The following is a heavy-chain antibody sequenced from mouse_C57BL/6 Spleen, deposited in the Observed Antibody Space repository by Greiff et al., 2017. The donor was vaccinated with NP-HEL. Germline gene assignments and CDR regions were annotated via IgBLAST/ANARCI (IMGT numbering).Heavy chain of an antibody. V-gene: IGHV1-50*01. D-gene: IGHD2-13*01. J-gene: IGHJ3*01. CDR3: ESRDYCDYGCAY. CDR2: IDPSDSYT. CDR1: GYTFTSYW. Sequence: QVQLQQPGAELVKPGASVKLSCKASGYTFTSYWMQWVKQRPGQGLEWIGEIDPSDSYTNYNQKFKGKATLTVDTSSSTAYMQLSSLTSEDSAVYYCESRDYCDYGCAYWGQGTLVTVSA.